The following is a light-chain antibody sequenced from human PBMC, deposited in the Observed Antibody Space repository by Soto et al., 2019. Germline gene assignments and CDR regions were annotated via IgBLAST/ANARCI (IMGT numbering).Light chain of an antibody. J-gene: IGKJ4*01. CDR1: QSVSTYY. CDR2: DAS. V-gene: IGKV3-20*01. CDR3: QQFSSYPLT. Sequence: EIVMTQSPATLSLSPGERATLSCRASQSVSTYYLAWYQQKPGQAPRLLIYDASSRATGIPDRFSGGGSGTDFTLTISRLEPEDFAVYYCQQFSSYPLTLGGGTKVDIK.